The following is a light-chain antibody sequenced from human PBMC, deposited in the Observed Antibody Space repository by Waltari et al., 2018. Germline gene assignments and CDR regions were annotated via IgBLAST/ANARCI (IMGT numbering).Light chain of an antibody. CDR2: EGT. CDR3: CSYVRDITLV. V-gene: IGLV2-23*01. CDR1: SSDVGSYNL. Sequence: QSALTQPASVSGSPGQSITISCTGTSSDVGSYNLVSWYQHHPGKAPELMIYEGTQRPSGVSDRFSGSMSGDTASLTISVLQAEDEADYYCCSYVRDITLVFGGVTKLTVL. J-gene: IGLJ3*02.